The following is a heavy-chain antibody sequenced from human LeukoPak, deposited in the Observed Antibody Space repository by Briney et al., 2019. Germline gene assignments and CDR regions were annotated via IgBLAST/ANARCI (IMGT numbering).Heavy chain of an antibody. CDR1: GFTFSSYS. Sequence: PGGSLRLSCAASGFTFSSYSMNWVRQAPGKGLEWVSSISSTSTDIYYGDSVKGRFTISRDNAKNSLYLQMNSLRAEDTAIYYCARVTLPSASAFDYWGHGTPVTVSS. V-gene: IGHV3-21*01. CDR3: ARVTLPSASAFDY. D-gene: IGHD2-2*01. CDR2: ISSTSTDI. J-gene: IGHJ4*01.